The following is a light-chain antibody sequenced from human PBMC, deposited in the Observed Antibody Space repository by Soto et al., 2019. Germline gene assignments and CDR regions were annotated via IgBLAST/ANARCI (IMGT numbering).Light chain of an antibody. J-gene: IGKJ1*01. CDR1: QSVSGSS. Sequence: EIVLTQSPGTLSLSPGERATLSCRASQSVSGSSLAWYQQRPGQAPRLLIYAVSNRATGVPDRFSGSGSGTDFTLTIRRLEPEDFAVYYCQQYGDSSWTFGQGTQVEIK. CDR2: AVS. CDR3: QQYGDSSWT. V-gene: IGKV3-20*01.